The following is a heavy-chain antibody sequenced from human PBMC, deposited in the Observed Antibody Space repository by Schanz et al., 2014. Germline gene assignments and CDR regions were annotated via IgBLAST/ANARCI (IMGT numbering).Heavy chain of an antibody. CDR1: GYTFTSYY. V-gene: IGHV1-46*01. Sequence: QVQLVQSGAEVKKPGASVKVSCKASGYTFTSYYMHWVRQAPGQGLEWMGIINPSGGSTSYAQKFQGRVTMTRDTSTSTVYMELSSLRSEDTAVYYCARSAGREFWSGYYTRFDYWGQGTLVTVAS. J-gene: IGHJ4*02. CDR2: INPSGGST. D-gene: IGHD3-3*01. CDR3: ARSAGREFWSGYYTRFDY.